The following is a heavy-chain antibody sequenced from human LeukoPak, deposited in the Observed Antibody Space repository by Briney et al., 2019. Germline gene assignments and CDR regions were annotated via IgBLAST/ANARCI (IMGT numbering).Heavy chain of an antibody. J-gene: IGHJ3*02. D-gene: IGHD2-21*02. Sequence: TASETLSLTCIVSGGSISSFYWSWIRQPPGKGLEWIGCIYHNGRARYRPSLGSRVTMSLDTSKNQFSLKVKSLTAADTAVYYCAGRQQIVAVTASRDTFDIWGQGTMVTVSS. CDR3: AGRQQIVAVTASRDTFDI. CDR1: GGSISSFY. V-gene: IGHV4-59*01. CDR2: IYHNGRA.